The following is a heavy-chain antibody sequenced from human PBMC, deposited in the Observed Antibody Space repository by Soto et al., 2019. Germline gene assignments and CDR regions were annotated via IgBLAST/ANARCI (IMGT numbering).Heavy chain of an antibody. V-gene: IGHV3-30*18. D-gene: IGHD6-6*01. CDR3: AKDRQRVFYRTSSERYVYYYSMDV. J-gene: IGHJ6*02. Sequence: QVQLVAAGGGVVQPGGSLRLSCAASGFTFSAFGMHWVRQAPGTGLEWVAVLSYDGSNKNYADSVRGRFTISRDIPKNPLYLQMNRLRAEDTAVYYCAKDRQRVFYRTSSERYVYYYSMDVWGQGTTVTVSS. CDR2: LSYDGSNK. CDR1: GFTFSAFG.